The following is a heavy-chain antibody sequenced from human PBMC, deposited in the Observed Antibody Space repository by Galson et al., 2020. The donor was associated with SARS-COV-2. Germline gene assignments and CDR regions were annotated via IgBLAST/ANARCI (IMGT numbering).Heavy chain of an antibody. CDR2: IYTSGST. D-gene: IGHD2-2*01. CDR3: AREKIVVVPAAIYYYYGMDV. Sequence: SETLSLTCTVSGGSISSGSYYWSWIRQPAGKGLEWIGRIYTSGSTNYNPSLKSRVTISVDTSKNQFSLKLSSVTAADTAVYYCAREKIVVVPAAIYYYYGMDVWGQGTTVTVSS. CDR1: GGSISSGSYY. J-gene: IGHJ6*02. V-gene: IGHV4-61*02.